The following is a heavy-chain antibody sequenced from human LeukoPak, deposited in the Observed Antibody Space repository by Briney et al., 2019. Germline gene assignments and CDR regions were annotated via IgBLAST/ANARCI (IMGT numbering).Heavy chain of an antibody. V-gene: IGHV3-48*01. CDR3: AKVNWNSRIYYMDV. J-gene: IGHJ6*03. D-gene: IGHD1-7*01. CDR2: ISTSISTI. CDR1: GFTFSRYA. Sequence: AGGSLRLSCTASGFTFSRYAMNWVRQAPGKGLEWVSYISTSISTIYYADSVKGRFTISRDNAKNSLYLQMNSLRAEDTAVYYCAKVNWNSRIYYMDVWGKGTTVTVSS.